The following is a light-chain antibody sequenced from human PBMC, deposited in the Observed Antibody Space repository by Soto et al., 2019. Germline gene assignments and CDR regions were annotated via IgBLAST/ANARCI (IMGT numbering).Light chain of an antibody. V-gene: IGLV1-40*01. CDR1: SSNIGAGYD. J-gene: IGLJ2*01. CDR3: QSYDSRLTGSVV. Sequence: QSVLTQPPSVSGAPGQRVTISCTGSSSNIGAGYDVHWYQQLPGTAPKLLIDGHTDGPSGVPERFSGSKSGTSASLAITGLQAEDEADYYCQSYDSRLTGSVVLGGGTKLTVL. CDR2: GHT.